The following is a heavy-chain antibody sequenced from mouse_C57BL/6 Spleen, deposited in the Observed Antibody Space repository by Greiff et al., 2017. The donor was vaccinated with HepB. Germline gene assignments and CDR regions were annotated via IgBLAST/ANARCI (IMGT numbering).Heavy chain of an antibody. V-gene: IGHV3-1*01. Sequence: VQLKQSGPGMVKPSQSLSLTCTVPGYSITSGYDWHWIRHFPGNKLEWMGYISYSGSTNYNPSLKSRISITHDTSKNHFFLKLNSVTTEDTATYYCARETTTVGYFDYWGQGTTLTVSS. J-gene: IGHJ2*01. CDR3: ARETTTVGYFDY. CDR2: ISYSGST. CDR1: GYSITSGYD. D-gene: IGHD1-1*01.